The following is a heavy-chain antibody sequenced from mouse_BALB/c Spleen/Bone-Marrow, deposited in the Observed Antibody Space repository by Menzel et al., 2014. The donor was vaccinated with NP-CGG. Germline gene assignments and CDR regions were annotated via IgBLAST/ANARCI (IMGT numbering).Heavy chain of an antibody. D-gene: IGHD1-1*01. Sequence: VQLVESGAELASPGASVTLSCKASGYTFTDHITNWVKKRPGQGLEWIGRIYPVSGETNYNQKFMGKATFSVDRSSSTVYMVLNSLTSEDPAVYYCGRGNYGSSYAMDYWGQGTSVTVSS. J-gene: IGHJ4*01. CDR3: GRGNYGSSYAMDY. CDR1: GYTFTDHI. CDR2: IYPVSGET. V-gene: IGHV1-11*01.